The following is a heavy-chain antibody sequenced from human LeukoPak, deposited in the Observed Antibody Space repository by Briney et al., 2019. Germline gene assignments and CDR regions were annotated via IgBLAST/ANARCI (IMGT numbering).Heavy chain of an antibody. Sequence: ASVKVSCKASGYTFTSYDINWVRQATGQGLEWMGWMNPNSGNTGYAQKFQGRVTITRNTSISTAYMELSSLRPEDTAVYYCARPRGYYDSFDYWGQGTLVTVSS. V-gene: IGHV1-8*03. J-gene: IGHJ4*02. D-gene: IGHD3-22*01. CDR1: GYTFTSYD. CDR3: ARPRGYYDSFDY. CDR2: MNPNSGNT.